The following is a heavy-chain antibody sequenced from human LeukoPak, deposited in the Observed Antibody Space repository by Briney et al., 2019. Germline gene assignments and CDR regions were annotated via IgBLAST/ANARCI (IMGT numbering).Heavy chain of an antibody. CDR3: TISEYGDYNLYYFDY. CDR2: IRSKAYGGTT. Sequence: GGSLRLSCAASGFTFSNYAMSWFRQAPGKGLEWVGFIRSKAYGGTTEYAASVKGRFTISRDDSKSIAYLQMNSLKTEDTAVYYCTISEYGDYNLYYFDYWGQGTLVTVSS. V-gene: IGHV3-49*03. J-gene: IGHJ4*02. CDR1: GFTFSNYA. D-gene: IGHD4-17*01.